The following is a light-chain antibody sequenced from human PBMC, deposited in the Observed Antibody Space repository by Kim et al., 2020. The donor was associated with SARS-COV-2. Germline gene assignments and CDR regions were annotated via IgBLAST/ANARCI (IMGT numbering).Light chain of an antibody. V-gene: IGKV3D-11*02. CDR1: QSVSSY. CDR3: WT. J-gene: IGKJ4*01. CDR2: AAT. Sequence: QSPATLSMSPWERATPCCRASQSVSSYLAGYQQKPGQAPRLLIDAATNRGTGIPARFSGSGPGTDFPLTISSLEPEDFAVYPSWTFGGGTKVDIK.